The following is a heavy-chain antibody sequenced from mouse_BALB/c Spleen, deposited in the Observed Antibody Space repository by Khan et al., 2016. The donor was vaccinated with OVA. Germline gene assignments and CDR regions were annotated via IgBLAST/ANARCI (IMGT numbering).Heavy chain of an antibody. J-gene: IGHJ1*01. D-gene: IGHD3-3*01. V-gene: IGHV6-6*02. Sequence: EVKLEESGGGLVQPGGSMKLSCVASGFTFSNYWMNWVRQSPEKGFEWVAEIRLKSNIYATHYAESVRGRFPISRDDSRSSFYLQMNNLGAEDTGIYYCARGWDWYFDVWGAGTTVTVSS. CDR2: IRLKSNIYAT. CDR1: GFTFSNYW. CDR3: ARGWDWYFDV.